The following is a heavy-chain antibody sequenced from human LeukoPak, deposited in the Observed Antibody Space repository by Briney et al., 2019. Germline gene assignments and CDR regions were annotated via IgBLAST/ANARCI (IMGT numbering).Heavy chain of an antibody. Sequence: PGGSLRLSCAASGFTFSSYAMSWVRQAPGKGLEWVSAISGSGGSTYYADSVEGRFTISRDNSKNTLYLQMNSLRAEDTAVYYCAKDHDQSGWYGNYYMDVWGKGTTGTVSS. CDR2: ISGSGGST. J-gene: IGHJ6*03. CDR1: GFTFSSYA. V-gene: IGHV3-23*01. D-gene: IGHD6-19*01. CDR3: AKDHDQSGWYGNYYMDV.